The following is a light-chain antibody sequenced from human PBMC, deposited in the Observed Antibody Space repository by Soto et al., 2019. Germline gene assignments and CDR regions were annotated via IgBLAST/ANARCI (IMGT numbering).Light chain of an antibody. CDR1: QNIDSY. Sequence: DIQMTQSPSSLSVSLGDRVTITCRASQNIDSYLNWYQQKPGKAPKLLIYAASSLQSGVPSGFSGSGSGTDCTLTISSRQPEDFATYYCQQSYTTPYTVGQGTKLEIK. V-gene: IGKV1-39*01. J-gene: IGKJ2*01. CDR2: AAS. CDR3: QQSYTTPYT.